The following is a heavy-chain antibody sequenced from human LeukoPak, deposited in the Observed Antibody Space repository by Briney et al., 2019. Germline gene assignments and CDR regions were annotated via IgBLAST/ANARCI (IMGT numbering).Heavy chain of an antibody. CDR2: IIPIFGTA. J-gene: IGHJ4*02. Sequence: SVKVSCKASGGTFSSYAISWVRQAPGQGLEWMGGIIPIFGTANYAQKFQGRVTITTDESTCTAYMELSSLRSEDTAVYYCARSDFWSGYYTLGFDYWGQGTLVTVSS. CDR3: ARSDFWSGYYTLGFDY. V-gene: IGHV1-69*05. CDR1: GGTFSSYA. D-gene: IGHD3-3*01.